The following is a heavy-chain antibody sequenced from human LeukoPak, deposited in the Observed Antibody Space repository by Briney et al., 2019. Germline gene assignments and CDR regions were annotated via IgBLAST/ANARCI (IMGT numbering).Heavy chain of an antibody. J-gene: IGHJ6*02. V-gene: IGHV3-30-3*01. Sequence: GRSLRLSCAASGFTFSSYAMHWVRQAPGKGLEWVAVISYDGSNKYYADSVKGRFTISRDNSKNTLYLQMNSLRAEDTAVYYCAGDYYDILTGYQYYYYYYGMDVWGQGTTVTVSS. CDR1: GFTFSSYA. CDR3: AGDYYDILTGYQYYYYYYGMDV. CDR2: ISYDGSNK. D-gene: IGHD3-9*01.